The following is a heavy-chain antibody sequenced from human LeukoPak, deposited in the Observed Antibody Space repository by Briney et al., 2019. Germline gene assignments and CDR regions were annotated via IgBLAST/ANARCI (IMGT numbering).Heavy chain of an antibody. CDR2: ISGSGGST. CDR1: GFTFSSYA. CDR3: AKGQFLTGYYSPFDY. V-gene: IGHV3-23*01. Sequence: PGGSLRLSCAASGFTFSSYAMSWVRQAPGKGLEWVSAISGSGGSTYYADSVKGRFTTSRDNSKNTLYLQMNSLRAENTAVYYCAKGQFLTGYYSPFDYWGQGTLVTVSS. J-gene: IGHJ4*02. D-gene: IGHD3-9*01.